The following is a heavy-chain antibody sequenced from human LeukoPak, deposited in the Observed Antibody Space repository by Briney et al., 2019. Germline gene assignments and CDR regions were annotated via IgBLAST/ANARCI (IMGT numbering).Heavy chain of an antibody. CDR3: AKGSSDYYGSGSLDY. D-gene: IGHD3-10*01. V-gene: IGHV3-30*18. CDR2: ISYDGSNK. CDR1: GFTFSSYG. Sequence: GGSLRLSCAASGFTFSSYGMHWVRQAPGKGLEWVAVISYDGSNKYYADSVKGRFTISRDNSKNTLYLQMNSPRAEDTAVYYCAKGSSDYYGSGSLDYWGQGTLVTVSS. J-gene: IGHJ4*02.